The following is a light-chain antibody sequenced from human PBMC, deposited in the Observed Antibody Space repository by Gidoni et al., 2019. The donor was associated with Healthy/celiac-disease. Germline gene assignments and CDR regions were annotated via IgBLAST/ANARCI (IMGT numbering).Light chain of an antibody. Sequence: DIVMTQSPDSLAVSLGERATINCKSSQSVLYSSNNKNYLAWYQQKPGQPPKLLIYWASTRESGVPDRFSGSGSWTDFTLTISSLQAEDVAVYYCQQYYSTPWTFGQXTKVEIK. CDR3: QQYYSTPWT. V-gene: IGKV4-1*01. J-gene: IGKJ1*01. CDR2: WAS. CDR1: QSVLYSSNNKNY.